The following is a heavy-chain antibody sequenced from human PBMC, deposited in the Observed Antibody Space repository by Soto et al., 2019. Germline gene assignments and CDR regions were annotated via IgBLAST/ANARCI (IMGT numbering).Heavy chain of an antibody. CDR3: AKESSSGRIDY. Sequence: GSLRLSCAASGFTFSSYGIYWVRQAPGKGLEWVAVISYDGSTKYYADSVKGRFTISRDNSKNTLYLQMNSLRAEDTAVYYCAKESSSGRIDYWGQGTLVTVSS. J-gene: IGHJ4*02. V-gene: IGHV3-30*18. CDR2: ISYDGSTK. CDR1: GFTFSSYG. D-gene: IGHD3-22*01.